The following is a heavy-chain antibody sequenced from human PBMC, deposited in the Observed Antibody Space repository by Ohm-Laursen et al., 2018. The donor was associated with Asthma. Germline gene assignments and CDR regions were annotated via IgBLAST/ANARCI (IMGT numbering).Heavy chain of an antibody. CDR3: ARDSSFWSGYYPFDY. J-gene: IGHJ4*02. V-gene: IGHV1-3*01. D-gene: IGHD3-3*01. CDR2: INAGNGNT. Sequence: GASVKVSCKSSGYTFTSYAMHWVRQAPGQRLEWMGWINAGNGNTKYSQKFQGRVTITRGTSASTAYMELSSLRSEDTAVYYCARDSSFWSGYYPFDYWGQGTLVTVSS. CDR1: GYTFTSYA.